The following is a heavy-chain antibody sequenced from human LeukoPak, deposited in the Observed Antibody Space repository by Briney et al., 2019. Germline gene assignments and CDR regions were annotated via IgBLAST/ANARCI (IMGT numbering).Heavy chain of an antibody. J-gene: IGHJ3*02. CDR1: GFTFSSNGMN. CDR3: ARHGNIVVVPDASKAFDI. V-gene: IGHV4-39*01. CDR2: IYYSGDT. Sequence: GSLRLSCAASGFTFSSNGMNWVRQPPGKGLEWIGSIYYSGDTYFNPSLKSRVTISVDTSKSQFSLRLSSVTAADTAVYYCARHGNIVVVPDASKAFDIWGQGTMVTVSS. D-gene: IGHD2-2*01.